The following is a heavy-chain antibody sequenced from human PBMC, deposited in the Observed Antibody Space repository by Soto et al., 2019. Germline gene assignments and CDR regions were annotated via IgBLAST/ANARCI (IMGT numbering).Heavy chain of an antibody. Sequence: EVQLLESGGGLVQPGGSLRLSCAASGFTFSSYAMSWVRQAPGKGLEWVSAISGSGGSTYYADSVKGRFTIARDNSKNTPYLQMNSLRAEDTAVYYCAKDGGIVGATGFDYWGQGTLVTVSS. J-gene: IGHJ4*02. CDR1: GFTFSSYA. CDR2: ISGSGGST. V-gene: IGHV3-23*01. CDR3: AKDGGIVGATGFDY. D-gene: IGHD1-26*01.